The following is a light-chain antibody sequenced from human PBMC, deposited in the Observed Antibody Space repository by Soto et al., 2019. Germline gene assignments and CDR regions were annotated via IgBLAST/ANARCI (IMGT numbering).Light chain of an antibody. CDR3: CSYTRSGTLI. J-gene: IGLJ1*01. Sequence: QSALTQPASVSGSPGQSITISCVGTSSDIGDYNYVSWYQQHPGKVPKVIIYDVSNRPSGVSYRFSGTKSGNTASLTDSGPQAEDEADYYCCSYTRSGTLIFGTGTKLTVL. CDR1: SSDIGDYNY. V-gene: IGLV2-14*01. CDR2: DVS.